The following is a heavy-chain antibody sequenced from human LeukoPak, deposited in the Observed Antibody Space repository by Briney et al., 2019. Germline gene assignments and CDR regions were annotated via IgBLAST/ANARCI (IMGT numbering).Heavy chain of an antibody. V-gene: IGHV1-2*02. CDR3: ARDPVPAAILDNWFDP. CDR2: INPNSGGT. J-gene: IGHJ5*02. Sequence: ASVKVSCKASGYTFTGYYMHWVRQAPGQGLEWMGWINPNSGGTNYAQKFQGRVTMTRDTSISTAYMELSRLRSGDTAVYYCARDPVPAAILDNWFDPWGQGTLVTVSS. D-gene: IGHD2-2*02. CDR1: GYTFTGYY.